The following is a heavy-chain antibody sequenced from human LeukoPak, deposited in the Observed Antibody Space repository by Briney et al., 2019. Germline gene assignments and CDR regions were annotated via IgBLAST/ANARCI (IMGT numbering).Heavy chain of an antibody. V-gene: IGHV3-49*03. Sequence: PPGGSLRLSCTASGFTFGDYLMSWFRQAPGKGLEWIGFIRRKLDGGTAEYAASVKGRFTISRDDSTSIAYLQMNSLKTEDTAVYYCSRSSGWLSVYWGQGTLVTVSS. J-gene: IGHJ4*02. CDR1: GFTFGDYL. CDR2: IRRKLDGGTA. D-gene: IGHD6-19*01. CDR3: SRSSGWLSVY.